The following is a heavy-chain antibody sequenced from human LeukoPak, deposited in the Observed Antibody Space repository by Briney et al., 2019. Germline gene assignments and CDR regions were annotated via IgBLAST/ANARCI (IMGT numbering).Heavy chain of an antibody. CDR2: ISGSGYST. D-gene: IGHD1-26*01. CDR3: ARGSSWELPPGDY. V-gene: IGHV3-23*01. Sequence: GGSLRLSCAASGFTFSHYGMSWVRQAPGKGLEWVSAISGSGYSTYYADSVKGRFTISRDNSKNSLYLQMNSLRAEDTAVYYCARGSSWELPPGDYWGQGTLVTVSS. CDR1: GFTFSHYG. J-gene: IGHJ4*02.